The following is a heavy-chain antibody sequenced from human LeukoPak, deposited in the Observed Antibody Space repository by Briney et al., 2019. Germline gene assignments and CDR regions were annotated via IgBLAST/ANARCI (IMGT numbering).Heavy chain of an antibody. CDR1: GGTFSSYA. D-gene: IGHD6-13*01. CDR3: ARMAAAGRISSNWFDP. CDR2: VIPIFGTA. J-gene: IGHJ5*02. Sequence: SVKVPCKASGGTFSSYAISWVRQAPGQGLEWMGGVIPIFGTANYAQKFQGRVTITADKSTSTAYMELSSLRSEDTAVYYCARMAAAGRISSNWFDPWGQGTLVTVSS. V-gene: IGHV1-69*06.